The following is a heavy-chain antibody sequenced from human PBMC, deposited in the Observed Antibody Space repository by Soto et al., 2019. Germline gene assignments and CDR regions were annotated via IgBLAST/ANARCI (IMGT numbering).Heavy chain of an antibody. CDR3: ARDPHLRAAGTENFDY. CDR2: IIPILGIA. Sequence: QVQLVQSGAEVKKPGSSVKVSCKASGGTFSSYTISWVRQAPGQGLEWMGRIIPILGIANYAQKFQGRVTITADKSTSTAYMELSSLRSEDTAVYYCARDPHLRAAGTENFDYWGQGTLVTVSS. V-gene: IGHV1-69*08. D-gene: IGHD6-13*01. J-gene: IGHJ4*02. CDR1: GGTFSSYT.